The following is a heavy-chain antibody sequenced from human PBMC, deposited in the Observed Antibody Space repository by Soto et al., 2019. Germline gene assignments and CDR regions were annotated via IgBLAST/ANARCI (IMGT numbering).Heavy chain of an antibody. CDR2: IRSKANNYAT. J-gene: IGHJ4*02. CDR3: TRCYGDYVRDY. Sequence: EVQLVESGGGLVQPGESLKLSCAVSGFTFSGSAMHWVRQASGKGLEWVGRIRSKANNYATAYAASVKGRFTISRDDSKNTAYLQINSLNSDDTAVYYCTRCYGDYVRDYWGQGTLVTVSS. V-gene: IGHV3-73*01. CDR1: GFTFSGSA. D-gene: IGHD4-17*01.